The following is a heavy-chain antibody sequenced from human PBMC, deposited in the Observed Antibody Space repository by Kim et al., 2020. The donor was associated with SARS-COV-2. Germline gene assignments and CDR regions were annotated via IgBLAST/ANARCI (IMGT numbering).Heavy chain of an antibody. D-gene: IGHD1-26*01. J-gene: IGHJ5*02. CDR2: LYTSGST. Sequence: SETLSLICTVSGGSISSYHWSWIRQSAGKGLEWIGRLYTSGSTSYNPSLKSRVAISVDMSKNLFSLRVTSVTAADTAIYFCARDDIGIVPPDVPYSLFDPGGQGAQVIVSS. CDR3: ARDDIGIVPPDVPYSLFDP. CDR1: GGSISSYH. V-gene: IGHV4-4*07.